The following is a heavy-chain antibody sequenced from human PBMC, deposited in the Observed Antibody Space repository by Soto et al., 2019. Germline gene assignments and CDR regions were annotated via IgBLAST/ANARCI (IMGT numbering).Heavy chain of an antibody. D-gene: IGHD3-10*01. Sequence: QVQLQESGPGLVKPSETLSLTCTVSGGSISRYYWSWIRQPPGKGLEWIGYIYYSGSTNYNPSLKSRATISVDTPKNQFSLKLSAVTDADKDVYYCARVWGGAFDFWGQGTMVTVSS. J-gene: IGHJ3*01. CDR3: ARVWGGAFDF. CDR1: GGSISRYY. V-gene: IGHV4-59*01. CDR2: IYYSGST.